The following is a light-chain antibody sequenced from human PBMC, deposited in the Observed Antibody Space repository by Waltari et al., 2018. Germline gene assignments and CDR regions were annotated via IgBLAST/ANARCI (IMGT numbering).Light chain of an antibody. V-gene: IGKV3-20*01. CDR1: QSVTSIS. J-gene: IGKJ4*01. CDR2: VTS. Sequence: EIVLTQSPLTLSLSPGETATISCRASQSVTSISLTWYQQKLGQAPRLLIYVTSSRATGIPDRFSGSGSGTDFTLTISRVEPEDFAVYYCQQYDGEVVTFGGGTKVEI. CDR3: QQYDGEVVT.